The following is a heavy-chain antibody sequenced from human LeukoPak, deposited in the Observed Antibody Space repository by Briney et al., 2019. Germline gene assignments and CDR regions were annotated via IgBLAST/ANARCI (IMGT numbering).Heavy chain of an antibody. J-gene: IGHJ5*02. CDR1: GYTFTGYY. Sequence: ASVKASCKASGYTFTGYYMHWVRQAPGQGLEWMGWINPNSGGTNYAQKFQGRVTMTRDTSISTAYMELSRLRSDDTAVYYCARDLPYDSSGYYEGSWFDPWGQGTLVTVSS. CDR3: ARDLPYDSSGYYEGSWFDP. V-gene: IGHV1-2*02. CDR2: INPNSGGT. D-gene: IGHD3-22*01.